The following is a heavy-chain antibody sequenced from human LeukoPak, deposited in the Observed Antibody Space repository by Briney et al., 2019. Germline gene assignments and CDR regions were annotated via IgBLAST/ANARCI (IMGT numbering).Heavy chain of an antibody. Sequence: PSETLSLTCAVYGGSFSGYYWSWIRQPPGKGLEWIGEINHSGSTNYNPSLKSRVTISVDTSKNQFSLKLSSVTAVDAAVYYCARSTRYYYDSSGYYAFVYWGQGTLVTVSS. J-gene: IGHJ4*02. CDR1: GGSFSGYY. V-gene: IGHV4-34*01. CDR3: ARSTRYYYDSSGYYAFVY. D-gene: IGHD3-22*01. CDR2: INHSGST.